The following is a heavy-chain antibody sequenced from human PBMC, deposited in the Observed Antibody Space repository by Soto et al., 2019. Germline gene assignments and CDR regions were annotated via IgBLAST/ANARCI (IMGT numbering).Heavy chain of an antibody. D-gene: IGHD5-12*01. V-gene: IGHV4-4*02. CDR3: ASARKGGYIGYDEARTYWFGP. Sequence: QVQLQESGPGLVKPSGTLSLTCAVSGGSISSSNWWSWVRQPPGKGLEWIGEIYHSGSTNYNPSLKSRVTITEDTSKNHSSPKLRCVTAPHTAVYYCASARKGGYIGYDEARTYWFGPWGQGTLVTGSS. J-gene: IGHJ5*02. CDR1: GGSISSSNW. CDR2: IYHSGST.